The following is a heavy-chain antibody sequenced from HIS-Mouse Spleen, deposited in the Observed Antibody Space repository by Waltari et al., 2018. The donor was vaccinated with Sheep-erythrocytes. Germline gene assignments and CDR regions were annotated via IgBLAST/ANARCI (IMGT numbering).Heavy chain of an antibody. J-gene: IGHJ6*02. D-gene: IGHD1-26*01. V-gene: IGHV3-43D*03. CDR1: GCTVVAYA. Sequence: EVKLVESGGVVVQPGGYLRLSCAASGCTVVAYAMDWVLQAPGKGLEWISLISWDGGSTYYADSVKGRFTISRDNSKNSLYLQMNSLRAEDTALYYCAKDLTLVGAHYYYYYGMDVWGQGTTVTVSS. CDR2: ISWDGGST. CDR3: AKDLTLVGAHYYYYYGMDV.